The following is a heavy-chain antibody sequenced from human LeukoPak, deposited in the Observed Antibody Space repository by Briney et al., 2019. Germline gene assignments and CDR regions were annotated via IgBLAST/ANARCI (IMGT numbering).Heavy chain of an antibody. D-gene: IGHD6-25*01. Sequence: ASVKVSCKASGYTFTSYYTHWVRQAPGQGLEWMGIINPSGGSTSYAQKFQGRVTMTRDTSTSTVYMDLSSLISEDTAVYYCARDLERLDYWGQGTLVTVSS. CDR1: GYTFTSYY. J-gene: IGHJ4*02. V-gene: IGHV1-46*01. CDR3: ARDLERLDY. CDR2: INPSGGST.